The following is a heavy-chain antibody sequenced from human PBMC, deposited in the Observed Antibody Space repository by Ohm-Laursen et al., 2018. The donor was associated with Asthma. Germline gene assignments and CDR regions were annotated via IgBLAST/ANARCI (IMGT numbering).Heavy chain of an antibody. CDR1: GGSVSGYY. V-gene: IGHV4-59*02. D-gene: IGHD3-9*01. Sequence: SDTLPLTCAVSGGSVSGYYWSWIRQPPGRGLEWIAYMHSSGGANYNPSLQSRVTLSLDTSKNQVSLRLSSVTAADTALYFCARLDWVRSMFDSWGPGIQVLVSS. CDR2: MHSSGGA. CDR3: ARLDWVRSMFDS. J-gene: IGHJ4*02.